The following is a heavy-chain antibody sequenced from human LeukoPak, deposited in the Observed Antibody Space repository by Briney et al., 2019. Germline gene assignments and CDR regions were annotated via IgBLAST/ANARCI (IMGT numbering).Heavy chain of an antibody. Sequence: SETLSLTCTVSGGSISSGSYYWSWIRQPAGKGLEWIGRVYSSGSTNYNPSLKSRVSISVDTSKNQFSLRLSSVTAADTAVYFCARGPYSYDSSGAFDIWGQGTMVTVSS. V-gene: IGHV4-61*02. J-gene: IGHJ3*02. CDR3: ARGPYSYDSSGAFDI. CDR2: VYSSGST. D-gene: IGHD3-22*01. CDR1: GGSISSGSYY.